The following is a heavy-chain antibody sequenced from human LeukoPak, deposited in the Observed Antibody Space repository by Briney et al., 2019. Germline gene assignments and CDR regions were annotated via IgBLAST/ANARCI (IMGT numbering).Heavy chain of an antibody. V-gene: IGHV3-48*03. Sequence: GGSLRLSCAASGFTFSSYEMNWVRQAPGKGLEWVSYISSSGSTIYYADSVKGRFTISRDNAKNSLYLQMNSLRAEDTPVYYCARVQIQASDYWGQGTLVTVSS. CDR3: ARVQIQASDY. D-gene: IGHD5-18*01. J-gene: IGHJ4*02. CDR2: ISSSGSTI. CDR1: GFTFSSYE.